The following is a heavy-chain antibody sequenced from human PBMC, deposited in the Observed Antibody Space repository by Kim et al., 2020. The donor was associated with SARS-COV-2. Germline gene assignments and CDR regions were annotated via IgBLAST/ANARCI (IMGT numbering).Heavy chain of an antibody. D-gene: IGHD3-16*02. CDR3: ARVIWGSYRYTDS. J-gene: IGHJ4*02. V-gene: IGHV7-4-1*02. CDR2: INTDTGNP. CDR1: GYTFTNYA. Sequence: ASVKVSCKASGYTFTNYAISWVRQAPGQGLEWMGWINTDTGNPTYAQAFTGRFVFSVDTSVSTTYLQISSLKDEDTALYYCARVIWGSYRYTDSWGQGTLVTVSS.